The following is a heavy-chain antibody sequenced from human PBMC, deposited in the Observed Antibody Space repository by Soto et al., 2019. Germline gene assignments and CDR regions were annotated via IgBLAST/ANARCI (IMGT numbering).Heavy chain of an antibody. CDR1: GFTFSVYA. CDR3: ARDLRTQYFFDY. J-gene: IGHJ4*02. V-gene: IGHV3-30-3*01. CDR2: ISYDGSSK. Sequence: QVQLVESGGGVVQPGRSLRLSCASSGFTFSVYAMHWVRQAPGKGLEWVAVISYDGSSKYYRDSVKGRFTISRDNSKNTLFLQMDSLRDEDTAVYYCARDLRTQYFFDYWGQGTQVTVSS. D-gene: IGHD3-9*01.